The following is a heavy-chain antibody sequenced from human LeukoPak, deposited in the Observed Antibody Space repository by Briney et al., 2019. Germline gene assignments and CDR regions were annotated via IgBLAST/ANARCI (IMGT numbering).Heavy chain of an antibody. CDR2: ISGIGGST. D-gene: IGHD3-10*01. Sequence: PGGSLRLSCAASGFTFSSYAMSWVRQAPGKGLEWVSAISGIGGSTYYADSVKGRFTISRDNSKNTLYLQMNSLRAEDTAVYYCAKTYGSGSYYRLRNYYFDYWGQGTLVTVSS. V-gene: IGHV3-23*01. J-gene: IGHJ4*02. CDR1: GFTFSSYA. CDR3: AKTYGSGSYYRLRNYYFDY.